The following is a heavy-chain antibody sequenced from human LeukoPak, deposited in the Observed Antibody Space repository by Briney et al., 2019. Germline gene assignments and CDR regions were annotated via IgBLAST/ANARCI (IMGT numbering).Heavy chain of an antibody. Sequence: ASVKVSCKASGYTFTGYYMHWVRQAPGQGLEWMGWINPNSGGTNYAQKFQGRVTMTRDTSISTAYTELSRLRSDDTAVYYCARDSSHFWSGYFFYWGQGTLVTVSS. CDR3: ARDSSHFWSGYFFY. D-gene: IGHD3-3*02. V-gene: IGHV1-2*02. CDR1: GYTFTGYY. CDR2: INPNSGGT. J-gene: IGHJ4*02.